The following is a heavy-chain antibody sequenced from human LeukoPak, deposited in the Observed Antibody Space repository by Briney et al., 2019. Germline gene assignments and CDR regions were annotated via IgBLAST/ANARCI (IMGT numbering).Heavy chain of an antibody. V-gene: IGHV4-61*01. CDR2: IYYSGST. D-gene: IGHD4-17*01. CDR1: GGSVSSGSYY. CDR3: ARDNGDYVLDY. Sequence: NPSETLSLTCTVSGGSVSSGSYYWSWIRQPPGKGLEWIGYIYYSGSTNYNPSLKSQVTISVDTSKNQFSLKLSSVTAADTAVYYCARDNGDYVLDYWGQGTLVTVSS. J-gene: IGHJ4*02.